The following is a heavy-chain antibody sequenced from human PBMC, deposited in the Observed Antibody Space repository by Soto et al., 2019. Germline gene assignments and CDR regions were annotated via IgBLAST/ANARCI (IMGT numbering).Heavy chain of an antibody. CDR3: ARDRGAYGMDV. Sequence: QVQLVQSGAEVKKPGASVKVSCKASGYTFTSYGISWVRQAPGQGLEWMGWISAYNGNTNYAQKLQRRITMTTDTSTSKAYMELRSLRSDDTAVYYGARDRGAYGMDVWGQGTTVTVSS. J-gene: IGHJ6*02. CDR1: GYTFTSYG. CDR2: ISAYNGNT. V-gene: IGHV1-18*01.